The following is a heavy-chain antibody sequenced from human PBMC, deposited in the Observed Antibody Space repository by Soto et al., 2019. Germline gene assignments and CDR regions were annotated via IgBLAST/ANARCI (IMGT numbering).Heavy chain of an antibody. CDR2: IYHSGST. Sequence: QVQLQESGPGLVKPSGTLSLTCAVSGGSISSSNWWSWVRQPPGKGLEWIGEIYHSGSTNYNPSLKSRVTISVDKSKNQLSLKLSSVTAEDTDVYYCARVVGGYYYGMDVWGQGTTVTVSS. CDR3: ARVVGGYYYGMDV. V-gene: IGHV4-4*02. CDR1: GGSISSSNW. J-gene: IGHJ6*02. D-gene: IGHD2-2*01.